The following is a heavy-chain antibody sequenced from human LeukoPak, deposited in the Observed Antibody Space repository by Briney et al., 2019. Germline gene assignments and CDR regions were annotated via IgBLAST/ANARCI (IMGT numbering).Heavy chain of an antibody. CDR1: GYTFTGYY. V-gene: IGHV1-2*02. CDR3: ARDRRLLEWLLYGYGYFDY. J-gene: IGHJ4*02. D-gene: IGHD3-3*01. CDR2: INPNSGGT. Sequence: GASVKVSCKASGYTFTGYYMHWVRQAPGQGREWMGWINPNSGGTNYAQKFQGRVTMTRDTSISTAYMELSRLRSDDTAVYYCARDRRLLEWLLYGYGYFDYWGQGTLVTVSS.